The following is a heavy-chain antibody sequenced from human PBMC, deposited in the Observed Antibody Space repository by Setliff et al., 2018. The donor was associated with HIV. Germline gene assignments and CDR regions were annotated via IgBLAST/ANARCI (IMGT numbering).Heavy chain of an antibody. V-gene: IGHV4-39*01. CDR3: ARQLREPGTDEYFLDY. Sequence: SETLSLTCTVSGDSIRSSNDYWGWIRQSPGKGLEWIASSYYSGNTYYNPSLKSRVTISVDTSKNQFSLELTSVAATNTAVYYCARQLREPGTDEYFLDYCGQGAPVTVSS. CDR1: GDSIRSSNDY. CDR2: SYYSGNT. D-gene: IGHD3-3*01. J-gene: IGHJ4*02.